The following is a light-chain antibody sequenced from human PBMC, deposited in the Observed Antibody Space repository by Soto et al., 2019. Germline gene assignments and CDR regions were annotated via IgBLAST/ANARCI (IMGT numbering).Light chain of an antibody. J-gene: IGKJ4*01. CDR2: DAS. CDR3: QQNYAWPLT. Sequence: EIVMTQSPATLSVSPGERATLSCRASQSVGSSLAWYQQKPGQAPRLLIYDASTRATGVPARFSGTGYGTEFTLTINSLQSEDFAIYHCQQNYAWPLTFGGGNKVEIK. CDR1: QSVGSS. V-gene: IGKV3-15*01.